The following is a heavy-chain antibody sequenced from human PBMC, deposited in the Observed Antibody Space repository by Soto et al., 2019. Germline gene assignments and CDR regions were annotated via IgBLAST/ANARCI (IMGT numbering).Heavy chain of an antibody. CDR1: GFTFSSYA. D-gene: IGHD7-27*01. CDR2: ISGSGGST. CDR3: AKDTEKLGTSYYFDY. Sequence: LRLSCAASGFTFSSYAMSWVRQAPGKGLEWVSAISGSGGSTYYADSVKGRFTISRDNSKNTLYLQMNSLRAEDTAVYYCAKDTEKLGTSYYFDYWGQGTLVTVSS. V-gene: IGHV3-23*01. J-gene: IGHJ4*02.